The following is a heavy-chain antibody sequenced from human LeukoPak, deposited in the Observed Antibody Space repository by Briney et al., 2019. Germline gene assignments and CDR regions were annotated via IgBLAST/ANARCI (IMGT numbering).Heavy chain of an antibody. J-gene: IGHJ2*01. CDR3: ARRPLIAYGKSYWYFDL. CDR1: GGSISTYY. CDR2: VYNSGKT. D-gene: IGHD3-10*01. Sequence: ASETLSLTCTVSGGSISTYYWHWIRQPPGKGLEWLGYVYNSGKTNYNPSLMSRDTISVDTSKNQFSLELGSVTAADTAVYYCARRPLIAYGKSYWYFDLWGRGTLVTVSS. V-gene: IGHV4-59*13.